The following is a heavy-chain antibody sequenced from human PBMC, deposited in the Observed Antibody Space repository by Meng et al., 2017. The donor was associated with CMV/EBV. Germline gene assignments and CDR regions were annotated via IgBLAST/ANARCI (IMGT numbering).Heavy chain of an antibody. CDR2: ISGYNANT. Sequence: ASVKVSCKASGYTFSTYGISWVRQAPGQGLEWMGWISGYNANTAYAQSFQGRVTMSTDTSTSTVYMDLRSLRFNDTAVYYCARASGPAAKYGMDVWGQGTTVTVSS. CDR3: ARASGPAAKYGMDV. CDR1: GYTFSTYG. V-gene: IGHV1-18*01. J-gene: IGHJ6*02.